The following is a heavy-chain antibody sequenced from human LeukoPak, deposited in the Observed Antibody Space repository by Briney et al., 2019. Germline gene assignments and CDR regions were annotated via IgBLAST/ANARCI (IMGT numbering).Heavy chain of an antibody. D-gene: IGHD2-2*01. V-gene: IGHV3-23*01. J-gene: IGHJ4*02. Sequence: AGGSLRLSCAASGFTFSSYAMSWVRQAPGKGLEWVSAISGSGGSTYYADSVKGRFTISRDNSKNTLYLQMNSLRAEDTAVYYCAKSVSSTSRYYFDYWGQGTLVTVSA. CDR2: ISGSGGST. CDR3: AKSVSSTSRYYFDY. CDR1: GFTFSSYA.